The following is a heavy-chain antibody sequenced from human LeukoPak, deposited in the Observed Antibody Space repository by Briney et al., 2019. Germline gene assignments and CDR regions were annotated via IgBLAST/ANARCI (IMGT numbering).Heavy chain of an antibody. CDR2: INHSGST. D-gene: IGHD6-13*01. CDR1: GGSFSGYY. Sequence: SETLSLTCAVYGGSFSGYYWSWIRQPPGKGLEWIGEINHSGSTNYNPSLKSRVTISVDTSKNQFSLKLSSVTAADTAVYYCATIVAAGTSWGQGTLVTVSS. CDR3: ATIVAAGTS. V-gene: IGHV4-34*01. J-gene: IGHJ4*02.